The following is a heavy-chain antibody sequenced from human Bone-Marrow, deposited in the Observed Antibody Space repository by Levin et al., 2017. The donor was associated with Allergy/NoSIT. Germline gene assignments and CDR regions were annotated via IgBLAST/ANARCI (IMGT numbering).Heavy chain of an antibody. Sequence: PGGSLRLSCAVSGGSFSGFYWTWIRQPPGKGLVWIGQINHRGSTTYNPSLKSRVTISVDMSKNQFSLKLNSVTAADTAVYYCARGRLRLAYYDTTDYWGQGTLVTVSS. CDR2: INHRGST. V-gene: IGHV4-34*01. D-gene: IGHD3-22*01. CDR1: GGSFSGFY. J-gene: IGHJ4*02. CDR3: ARGRLRLAYYDTTDY.